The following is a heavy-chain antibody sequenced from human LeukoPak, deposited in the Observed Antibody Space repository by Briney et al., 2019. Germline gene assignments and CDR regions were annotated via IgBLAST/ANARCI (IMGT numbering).Heavy chain of an antibody. CDR3: ARAYRGYYGSGSYYNDAFDI. CDR1: GFAFSSYE. J-gene: IGHJ3*02. V-gene: IGHV3-13*04. CDR2: IGTAGDT. Sequence: GGSLRLSCPPSGFAFSSYEMHWVRQATGKGLEWVSAIGTAGDTYYPGSVKGRFTISRENAKSSLYLQMNSLRAGDTAVYYCARAYRGYYGSGSYYNDAFDIWGQGTMVIVSS. D-gene: IGHD3-10*01.